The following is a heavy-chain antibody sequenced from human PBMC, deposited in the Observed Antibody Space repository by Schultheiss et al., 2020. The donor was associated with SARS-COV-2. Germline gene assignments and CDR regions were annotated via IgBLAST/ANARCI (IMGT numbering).Heavy chain of an antibody. V-gene: IGHV4-59*08. Sequence: SETLSLTCTVSGGSISSYYWSWIRQPPGKRLEWIGYIYYSGRTNYNPSLKSQVTISVDTSKNQFSLKLSSVTAADTAVYYCARSPGYCSSTSCYGYYYGMDVWGQGTTVTVSS. CDR1: GGSISSYY. CDR3: ARSPGYCSSTSCYGYYYGMDV. D-gene: IGHD2-2*01. J-gene: IGHJ6*02. CDR2: IYYSGRT.